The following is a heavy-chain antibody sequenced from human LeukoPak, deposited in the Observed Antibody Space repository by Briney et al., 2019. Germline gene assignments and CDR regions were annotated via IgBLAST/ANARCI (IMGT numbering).Heavy chain of an antibody. V-gene: IGHV3-23*01. CDR3: AKGQSGIAVLGDY. J-gene: IGHJ4*02. Sequence: GGSLRLSCAASGFTFDDVAMRWVRQAPGKGLEWVSATSGSDGRTYYADSVKGRFTISRDSSKNTLYLQMNSLRAEETAVYYCAKGQSGIAVLGDYSGQGALVTVSS. CDR2: TSGSDGRT. CDR1: GFTFDDVA. D-gene: IGHD6-19*01.